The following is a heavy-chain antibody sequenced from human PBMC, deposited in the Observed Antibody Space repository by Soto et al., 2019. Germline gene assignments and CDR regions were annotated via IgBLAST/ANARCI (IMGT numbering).Heavy chain of an antibody. J-gene: IGHJ4*02. V-gene: IGHV1-18*01. CDR3: ARDPPPPDY. CDR1: GYTFASYA. CDR2: ISTYNGNT. Sequence: ASVKVSCKASGYTFASYAISWMRQSPGQGHEWMRWISTYNGNTNYAQKLQGRVTMTTDTSTSTAYMELRILRSDDTAVYYCARDPPPPDYWGQGTLVTVSS.